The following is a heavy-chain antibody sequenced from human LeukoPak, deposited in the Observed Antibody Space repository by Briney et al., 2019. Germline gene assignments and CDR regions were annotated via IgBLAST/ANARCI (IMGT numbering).Heavy chain of an antibody. CDR2: IIPIFGTA. J-gene: IGHJ4*02. Sequence: SVKVSCKASGGTFSSYAISWVRQAPGQGLEWMGGIIPIFGTANYAQKFQGRVTITADESTSTAYMEPSSLRSEDTAVYYCARDPLPSSGYYSLDYWGQGTLVTVSS. D-gene: IGHD3-22*01. CDR1: GGTFSSYA. V-gene: IGHV1-69*13. CDR3: ARDPLPSSGYYSLDY.